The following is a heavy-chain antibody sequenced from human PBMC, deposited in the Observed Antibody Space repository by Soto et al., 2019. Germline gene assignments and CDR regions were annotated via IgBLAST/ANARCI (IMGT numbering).Heavy chain of an antibody. CDR1: GYTFTSYA. D-gene: IGHD5-18*01. J-gene: IGHJ3*02. V-gene: IGHV1-3*01. CDR3: ARGFNVDTAMVSRRAFDI. Sequence: EASVKVSCKASGYTFTSYAMDWVRQAPGQRLEWMGWINAGNGNTKYSQKFQGRVTITRDTSASTAYMELSSLRSEDTAVYYCARGFNVDTAMVSRRAFDIWGQGTMVTVSS. CDR2: INAGNGNT.